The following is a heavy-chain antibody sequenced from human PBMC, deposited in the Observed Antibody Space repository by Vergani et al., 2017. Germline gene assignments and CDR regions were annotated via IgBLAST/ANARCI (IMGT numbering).Heavy chain of an antibody. J-gene: IGHJ4*02. D-gene: IGHD2-2*01. CDR2: ISGSAGST. CDR1: GFTFSSYA. CDR3: AKDLLGAQLVDLIITSCAYDY. V-gene: IGHV3-23*01. Sequence: EVQLLESGGGLVQPGGSLRLSCAASGFTFSSYAMSWVRQAPGKGLEWVSAISGSAGSTYYAHSVKGRFTISRDTSKNTLSLQMNCLRAEDTAVYYCAKDLLGAQLVDLIITSCAYDYWGQGTLVTVSS.